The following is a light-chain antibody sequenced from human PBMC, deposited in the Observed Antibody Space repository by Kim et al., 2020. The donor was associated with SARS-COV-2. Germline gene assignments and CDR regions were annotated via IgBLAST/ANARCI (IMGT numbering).Light chain of an antibody. Sequence: DIQMTQSPSSLSASVGDRVTITCRASQGIGNHLAWYQQRPGKVPKLLIYAASALQSGAPSRFSGSGSGTDFTLTISSLQPEDVATYYCRKYNSAPYTFGQGTKLQI. CDR2: AAS. V-gene: IGKV1-27*01. CDR1: QGIGNH. J-gene: IGKJ2*01. CDR3: RKYNSAPYT.